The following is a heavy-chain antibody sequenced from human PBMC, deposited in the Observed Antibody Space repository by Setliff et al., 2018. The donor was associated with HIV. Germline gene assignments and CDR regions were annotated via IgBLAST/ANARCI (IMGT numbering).Heavy chain of an antibody. J-gene: IGHJ5*02. Sequence: KPSETLSLTCTVSGGSISSNNYYWGWIRQPPGKGLEWIGSIYYTGSTYYNPSLKSRVTISLDTSKNQFSLKLTSVTAADTTAYYFARGDHRLIAAAGSGWFDPWGQGPRSPSPQ. V-gene: IGHV4-39*01. D-gene: IGHD6-13*01. CDR3: ARGDHRLIAAAGSGWFDP. CDR1: GGSISSNNYY. CDR2: IYYTGST.